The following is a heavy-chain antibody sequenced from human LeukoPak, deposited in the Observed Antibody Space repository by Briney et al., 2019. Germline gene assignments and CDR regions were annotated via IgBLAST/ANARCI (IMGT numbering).Heavy chain of an antibody. Sequence: GGSLRLSCVGSGFTFRSHAMSWVRQAPEKGLEFVSGIYENGGTTYYADAVKGRFSISRDNSKNTLYLQMDSLRGEDTAVYYCAKDFRIGYSAHFDYWGQGALVTVSS. CDR2: IYENGGTT. CDR1: GFTFRSHA. J-gene: IGHJ4*02. CDR3: AKDFRIGYSAHFDY. V-gene: IGHV3-23*01. D-gene: IGHD2-21*01.